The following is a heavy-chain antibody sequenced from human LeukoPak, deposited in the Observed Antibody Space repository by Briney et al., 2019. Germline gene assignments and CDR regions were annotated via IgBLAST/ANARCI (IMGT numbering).Heavy chain of an antibody. CDR3: ARQTGSGLFILP. V-gene: IGHV4-39*01. CDR2: IYYSGNT. CDR1: GVSISSSNSY. J-gene: IGHJ4*02. D-gene: IGHD3/OR15-3a*01. Sequence: SETLSLTCTVSGVSISSSNSYWGWICQPPGKGLVWIGSIYYSGNTYYNASLKSQVSISIDTSKNQFSLRLTSVTAADTAVYYCARQTGSGLFILPGGQGTLVTVSS.